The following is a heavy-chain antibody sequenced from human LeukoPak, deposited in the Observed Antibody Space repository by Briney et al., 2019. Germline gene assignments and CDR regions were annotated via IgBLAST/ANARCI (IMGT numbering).Heavy chain of an antibody. Sequence: PGGSLRLSCAASGFTFSSYAMSWVRQAPGKGLEWVSTIIGGGGSTYNAVFVKGRFTISRDNSKNTLYLQMNSLRAEDTAVYYCAKDSYCGGDCYKRAVDYWGQGTLVTVSS. V-gene: IGHV3-23*01. CDR1: GFTFSSYA. D-gene: IGHD2-21*02. CDR2: IIGGGGST. J-gene: IGHJ4*02. CDR3: AKDSYCGGDCYKRAVDY.